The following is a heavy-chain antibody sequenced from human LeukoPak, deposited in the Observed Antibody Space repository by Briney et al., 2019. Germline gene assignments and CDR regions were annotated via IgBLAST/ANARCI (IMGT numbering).Heavy chain of an antibody. J-gene: IGHJ4*02. CDR2: IYPGDSDT. Sequence: GESLKISCKGSGYSFTTYWTGWVRQMPGRGLEWMGIIYPGDSDTRYRSSFQGQVTISADKSISTAYLQWSSLKASETAMYYCARGIAAAGVTNFDYWGQGTLVTVSS. CDR3: ARGIAAAGVTNFDY. V-gene: IGHV5-51*01. D-gene: IGHD6-13*01. CDR1: GYSFTTYW.